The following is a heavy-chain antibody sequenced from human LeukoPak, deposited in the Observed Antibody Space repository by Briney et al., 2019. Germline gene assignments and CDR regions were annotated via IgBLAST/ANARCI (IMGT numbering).Heavy chain of an antibody. V-gene: IGHV3-30*02. Sequence: GGSLRLSCAASGFTFSSYGLHWVRQAPGKGLEWVAFIRYDASNKYYADSVKGRFTISRDNSKNTLYLQMNSLRAEDTAVYYCAKDFSSGWYGVHGFDYWGQGTLVTVSS. CDR1: GFTFSSYG. CDR3: AKDFSSGWYGVHGFDY. CDR2: IRYDASNK. D-gene: IGHD6-19*01. J-gene: IGHJ4*02.